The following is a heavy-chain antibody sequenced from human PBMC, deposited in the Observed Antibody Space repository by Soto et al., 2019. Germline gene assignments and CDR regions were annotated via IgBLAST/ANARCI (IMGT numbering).Heavy chain of an antibody. CDR2: IYYSGHT. D-gene: IGHD5-12*01. CDR3: VRQKSNSYELYDLDY. CDR1: GSRDRFS. V-gene: IGHV4-59*08. Sequence: GSRDRFSRSRIRKHPGKGLEWSGYIYYSGHTTSNPSLMSRVTISVDTSKNQCSLKLSSVTAADTALYFCVRQKSNSYELYDLDYQGHGTPVTVSA. J-gene: IGHJ4*01.